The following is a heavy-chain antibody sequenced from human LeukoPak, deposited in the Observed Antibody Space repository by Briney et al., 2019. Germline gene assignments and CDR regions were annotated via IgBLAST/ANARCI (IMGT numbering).Heavy chain of an antibody. J-gene: IGHJ4*02. CDR2: ISSSSSYI. CDR1: GFTFSSYS. CDR3: ARTLKGYCSSTSCYPFHY. D-gene: IGHD2-2*01. Sequence: GGSLRLSCAASGFTFSSYSMNWVRQAPGKGLEWVSSISSSSSYIYYAGSVKGRFTISRDNAKNSLYLQMNSLRAEDTAVYYCARTLKGYCSSTSCYPFHYWGQGTLVTVSS. V-gene: IGHV3-21*01.